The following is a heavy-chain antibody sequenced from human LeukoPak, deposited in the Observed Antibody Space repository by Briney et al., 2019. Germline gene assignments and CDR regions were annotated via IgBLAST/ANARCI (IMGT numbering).Heavy chain of an antibody. CDR2: ISAYNGNT. CDR1: GYTFTSYG. CDR3: ARETYYYDSSGYSSETIYYYFDY. D-gene: IGHD3-22*01. Sequence: ASVKVSCKASGYTFTSYGISWVRPAPGQGLEWMGWISAYNGNTNYAQKLQGRVTMTTDTSTSTAYMELRSLRSDDTAVYYCARETYYYDSSGYSSETIYYYFDYWGQGTLVTVSS. J-gene: IGHJ4*02. V-gene: IGHV1-18*01.